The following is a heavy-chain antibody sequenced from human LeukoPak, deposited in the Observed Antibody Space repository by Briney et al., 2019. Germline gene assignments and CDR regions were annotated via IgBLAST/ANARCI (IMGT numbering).Heavy chain of an antibody. CDR3: ARDTLVPAAIPPNWFDP. D-gene: IGHD2-2*02. V-gene: IGHV3-21*01. J-gene: IGHJ5*02. Sequence: GGSLRLSCAASGFTFSSYSMNWVRQAPGKGLEWVSSISSSSSYIYYADSVKGRFTISRDNAKNTLYLQMNSLRAEDTAVYYCARDTLVPAAIPPNWFDPWGQRTLVTVSS. CDR2: ISSSSSYI. CDR1: GFTFSSYS.